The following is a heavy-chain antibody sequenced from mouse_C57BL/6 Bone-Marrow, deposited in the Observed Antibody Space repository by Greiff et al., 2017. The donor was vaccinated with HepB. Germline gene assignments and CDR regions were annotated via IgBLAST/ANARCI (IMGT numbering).Heavy chain of an antibody. J-gene: IGHJ1*03. Sequence: QVHVKQPGTELVKPGASVKLSCKASGYTFTSYWMHWVKQRPGQGLEWIGNINPSNGGTNYNEKFKSKATLTVDKSSSTAYMQLSSLTSEDSAVYYCARDPSYYYGSSDWYFDVWGTGTTVTVSS. D-gene: IGHD1-1*01. CDR2: INPSNGGT. CDR1: GYTFTSYW. CDR3: ARDPSYYYGSSDWYFDV. V-gene: IGHV1-53*01.